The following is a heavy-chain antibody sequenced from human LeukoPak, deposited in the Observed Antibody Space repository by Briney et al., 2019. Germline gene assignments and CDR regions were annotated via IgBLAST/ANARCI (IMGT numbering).Heavy chain of an antibody. CDR2: IKQDGSEK. J-gene: IGHJ4*02. CDR3: ARTVRGVILDY. Sequence: TGGSLRLSCAASGFTFSSYWMSWVRQAPGKGLEWVANIKQDGSEKYYVDSVKGRFTISRDNAKNSLYLQMSSLRAEDTAVYYCARTVRGVILDYWGQGTLVTVSS. CDR1: GFTFSSYW. V-gene: IGHV3-7*01. D-gene: IGHD3-10*01.